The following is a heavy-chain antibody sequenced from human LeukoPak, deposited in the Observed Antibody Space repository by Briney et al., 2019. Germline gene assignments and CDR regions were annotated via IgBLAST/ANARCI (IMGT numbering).Heavy chain of an antibody. J-gene: IGHJ4*02. CDR2: IYHSGST. Sequence: TPSETLSLTCTVSAGSISRSSYYWGWIRQPPGKGLEWIGEIYHSGSTNYNPSLKSRVTISVDKSKNQFSLKLSSMTAADTAVYYCASRLAINNNFECWGQGTLVTVSS. V-gene: IGHV4-39*07. CDR1: AGSISRSSYY. D-gene: IGHD6-19*01. CDR3: ASRLAINNNFEC.